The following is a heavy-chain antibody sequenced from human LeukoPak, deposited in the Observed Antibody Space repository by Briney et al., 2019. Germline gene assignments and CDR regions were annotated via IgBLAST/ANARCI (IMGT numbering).Heavy chain of an antibody. J-gene: IGHJ4*02. CDR2: IYHSGST. V-gene: IGHV4-38-2*01. CDR3: ARKRADFWSGYYVRYYFDY. D-gene: IGHD3-3*01. CDR1: GYSISSGYN. Sequence: SETLSLTCAVSGYSISSGYNWGWIRQPPGKGLEWIGSIYHSGSTYYNPSLKSRVTISVDTSKNQFSLKLSSVTAADTAVYYCARKRADFWSGYYVRYYFDYWGQGTLVTVSS.